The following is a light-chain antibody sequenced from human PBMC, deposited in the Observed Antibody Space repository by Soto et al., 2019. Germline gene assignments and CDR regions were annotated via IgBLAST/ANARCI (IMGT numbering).Light chain of an antibody. CDR2: DVS. CDR3: CSYEGSPTYG. J-gene: IGLJ1*01. V-gene: IGLV2-11*01. CDR1: SSDVGGYNY. Sequence: QSALTQPRSVSGSPGQSVTISCTGTSSDVGGYNYVSWYQQHPGKAPKLMIYDVSKRPSGVPDRFSGSKSGNTASLTISGLQASDEADYDCCSYEGSPTYGFGTGPNLTVL.